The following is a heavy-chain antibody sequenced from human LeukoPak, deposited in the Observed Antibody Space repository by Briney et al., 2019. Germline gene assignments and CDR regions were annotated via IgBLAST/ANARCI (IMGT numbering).Heavy chain of an antibody. CDR2: ISSSSSYI. Sequence: GGSLRLSCAASGFTFSSYSMNWVRQAPGKGLEWVSSISSSSSYIYYADSVKGRFTISRDNAKNSLYLQMNSLRAEDTAVYYCARVDTPYGIAVGVYWGQGTLITVSS. CDR1: GFTFSSYS. CDR3: ARVDTPYGIAVGVY. D-gene: IGHD6-19*01. J-gene: IGHJ4*02. V-gene: IGHV3-21*01.